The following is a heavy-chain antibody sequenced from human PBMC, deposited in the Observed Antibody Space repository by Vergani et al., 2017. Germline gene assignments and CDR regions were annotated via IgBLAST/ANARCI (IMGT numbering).Heavy chain of an antibody. CDR1: GYTFTGYY. V-gene: IGHV1-2*02. J-gene: IGHJ5*02. Sequence: QVQLVQSGAEVKKPGASVKVSCKASGYTFTGYYMHWVRQAPGQGLEWMGWINPNSGGTNYAQKFQGRVTMTRDTSISTAYMELSRLRSDDTAVYYCARETRSKIVGATRWFDPWGQGTLVIVSS. D-gene: IGHD1-26*01. CDR2: INPNSGGT. CDR3: ARETRSKIVGATRWFDP.